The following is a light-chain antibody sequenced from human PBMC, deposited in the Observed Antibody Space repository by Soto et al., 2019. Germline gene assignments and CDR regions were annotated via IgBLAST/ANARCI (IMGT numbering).Light chain of an antibody. V-gene: IGKV1-33*01. CDR2: DAT. CDR3: HKYDNLPPT. Sequence: DIQITHSPSSLSASVGDRVTITFRASQDTNNYLDWYQVKPGKAPKLLIYDATNLETGVPSRFSGSGSRTDFSFTISSLQPEDVAIYYCHKYDNLPPTFGQGTRLEIK. J-gene: IGKJ5*01. CDR1: QDTNNY.